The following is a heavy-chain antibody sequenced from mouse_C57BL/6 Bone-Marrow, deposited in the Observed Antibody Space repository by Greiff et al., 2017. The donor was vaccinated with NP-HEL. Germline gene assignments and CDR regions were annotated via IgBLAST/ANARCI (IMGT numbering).Heavy chain of an antibody. J-gene: IGHJ2*01. CDR1: GYSFTDYN. D-gene: IGHD4-1*01. Sequence: EVKLVESGPELVKPGASVKISCKASGYSFTDYNMNWVKQSNGKSLEWIGVINPNYGTTSYNQKFKGKATLTVDQSSSTAYMQLNSLTSEDSAVYYCAVPELGRVPFDYWGQGTTLTVSS. CDR3: AVPELGRVPFDY. CDR2: INPNYGTT. V-gene: IGHV1-39*01.